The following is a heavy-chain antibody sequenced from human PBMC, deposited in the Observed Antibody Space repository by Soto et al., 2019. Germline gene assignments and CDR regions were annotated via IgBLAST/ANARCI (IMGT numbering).Heavy chain of an antibody. J-gene: IGHJ4*02. Sequence: SETLSLTCTISGGSISVYYWSWIRQSPGQGLEWIGYIYDSGSPYYNPSLKTRVTISADTSKNQLPLKLTSATAADTAVYFCARGVGSSPPRYWGRGTLVTVSS. CDR1: GGSISVYY. V-gene: IGHV4-59*12. CDR3: ARGVGSSPPRY. D-gene: IGHD3-9*01. CDR2: IYDSGSP.